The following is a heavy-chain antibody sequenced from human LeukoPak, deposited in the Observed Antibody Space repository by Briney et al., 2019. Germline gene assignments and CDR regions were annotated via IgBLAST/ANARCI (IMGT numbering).Heavy chain of an antibody. J-gene: IGHJ6*03. Sequence: QPGRSLRLSCAASGFTFSLYSMYWVRQAPGKGLEWEAVISNDGSNKYYADSVKGRFNISRDNSKNTLYLQMNSLRAEDTAVYYCARGVKSRVVPPATGSLDYYYYMDVWGKGTTVTVSS. CDR1: GFTFSLYS. CDR2: ISNDGSNK. CDR3: ARGVKSRVVPPATGSLDYYYYMDV. D-gene: IGHD2-2*01. V-gene: IGHV3-30-3*01.